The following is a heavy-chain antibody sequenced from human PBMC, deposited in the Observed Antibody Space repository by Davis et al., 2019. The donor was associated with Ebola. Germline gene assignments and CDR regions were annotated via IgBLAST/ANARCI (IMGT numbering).Heavy chain of an antibody. CDR1: GFTSSGSA. J-gene: IGHJ4*02. V-gene: IGHV3-73*01. D-gene: IGHD5-24*01. CDR2: IRSKANSYAT. Sequence: GGSLRLSCAASGFTSSGSAMHWVRQASGKGLEWVGRIRSKANSYATAYAASVKGRFTISRDDSKNTAYLQMNSLKTEDTAVYYCTRASEGSSREVWGQGTLVTVSS. CDR3: TRASEGSSREV.